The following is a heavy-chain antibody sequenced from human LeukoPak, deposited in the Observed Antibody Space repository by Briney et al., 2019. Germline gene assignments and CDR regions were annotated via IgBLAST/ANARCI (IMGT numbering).Heavy chain of an antibody. D-gene: IGHD1-1*01. CDR2: IKQDGGEK. V-gene: IGHV3-7*01. J-gene: IGHJ3*02. Sequence: GGSLRLSCAASGFTFSSYWMSWVRQAPGKGLEWVANIKQDGGEKYYVDSVKGRFTISRDNAKNSLYLQMNSLRAEDTAVYYCARERRYLPHGNDAFDIWGQGTMVTVSS. CDR3: ARERRYLPHGNDAFDI. CDR1: GFTFSSYW.